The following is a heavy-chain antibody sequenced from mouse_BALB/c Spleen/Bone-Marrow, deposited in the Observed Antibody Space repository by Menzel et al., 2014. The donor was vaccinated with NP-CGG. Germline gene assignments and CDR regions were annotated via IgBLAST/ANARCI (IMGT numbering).Heavy chain of an antibody. V-gene: IGHV1-87*01. CDR3: ARGNYEGAMDY. CDR1: GYTFTGYW. CDR2: IYPGDGDT. Sequence: QVTLKVCGAELARPGASVKLSCKASGYTFTGYWMQWVKQRPGQGLEWIGAIYPGDGDTRYTQKFKGKATLTAEKSSSTAYMQLSSLASEDSAVYYCARGNYEGAMDYWGQGTAVTVSS. D-gene: IGHD2-4*01. J-gene: IGHJ4*01.